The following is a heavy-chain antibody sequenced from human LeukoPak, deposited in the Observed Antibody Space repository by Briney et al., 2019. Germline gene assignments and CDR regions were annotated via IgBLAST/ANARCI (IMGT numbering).Heavy chain of an antibody. J-gene: IGHJ4*02. Sequence: SETLSLTCTVSGGSISRYYWSWLRQPAGKGLEWIGRIYTSGSTNYNPSLKSRVAMSVDPSKNQFSLKLSSVTAADTAVYYCARELSWFGELEVNFDYWGQGTLVTVSS. V-gene: IGHV4-4*07. CDR1: GGSISRYY. CDR3: ARELSWFGELEVNFDY. D-gene: IGHD3-10*01. CDR2: IYTSGST.